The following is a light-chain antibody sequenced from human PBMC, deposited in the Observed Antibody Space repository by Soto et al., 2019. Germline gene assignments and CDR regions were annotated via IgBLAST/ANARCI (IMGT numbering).Light chain of an antibody. V-gene: IGLV2-14*01. Sequence: LTQPASVSGSPGQSITISCTGTDNDVGGYNYVSWYQHYPDKAPKLIIYDVSNRPSGVSMRFSGSKSGNTASLTISGLRPEDEADYYCSSYTSSATYVFGSGTKVTVL. CDR2: DVS. J-gene: IGLJ1*01. CDR3: SSYTSSATYV. CDR1: DNDVGGYNY.